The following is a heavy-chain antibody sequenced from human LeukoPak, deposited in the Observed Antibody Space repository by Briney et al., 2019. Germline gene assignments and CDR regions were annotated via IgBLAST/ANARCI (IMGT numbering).Heavy chain of an antibody. D-gene: IGHD3-10*01. J-gene: IGHJ2*01. CDR1: GGSFSGYY. CDR3: ARKYTVRTRPRWYFDL. Sequence: SETLSLTCAVYGGSFSGYYWSWIRQPPGNGLEWIGEINHSGSTNYNPSLKSRVTISVDTSKNQFSLKLSSVTAADTAVYYCARKYTVRTRPRWYFDLWGRGTLVTVSS. CDR2: INHSGST. V-gene: IGHV4-34*01.